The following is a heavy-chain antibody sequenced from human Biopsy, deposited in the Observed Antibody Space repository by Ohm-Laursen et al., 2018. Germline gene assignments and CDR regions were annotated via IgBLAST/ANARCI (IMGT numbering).Heavy chain of an antibody. CDR2: IFYSGTT. V-gene: IGHV4-61*01. D-gene: IGHD3-10*01. Sequence: GTLSLTCTVSGGSVSTYNYYWTWIRQPPGKGLEWIGYIFYSGTTKYNPSLKRRVRISLDTAKNQFSLNLRSVTAADTATYFCARAYYYGAGSDYSPWMEVWGQGTTVSVS. J-gene: IGHJ6*02. CDR1: GGSVSTYNYY. CDR3: ARAYYYGAGSDYSPWMEV.